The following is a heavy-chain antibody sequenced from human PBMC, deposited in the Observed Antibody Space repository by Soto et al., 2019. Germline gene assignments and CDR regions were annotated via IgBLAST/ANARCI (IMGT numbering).Heavy chain of an antibody. D-gene: IGHD6-25*01. CDR1: GGSISSTNW. J-gene: IGHJ5*02. CDR2: IYHSGST. CDR3: ARVERPRKLDP. Sequence: QVQLQESGPGLVKPSGTLSLTCAVSGGSISSTNWWNWVRQPPGKGLEWIGEIYHSGSTNYNPSLKSRVTISVDTSKNQFSLKLSSVTAADTAVYYCARVERPRKLDPWGQGTLVTVSS. V-gene: IGHV4-4*02.